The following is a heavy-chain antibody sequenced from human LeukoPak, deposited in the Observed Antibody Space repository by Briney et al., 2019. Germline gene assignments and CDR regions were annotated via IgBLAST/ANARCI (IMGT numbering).Heavy chain of an antibody. CDR3: ARSITMIVVVMAFGY. Sequence: ASVKVSCKASGYTFTSYYMHWVRQAPGQGLEWMGIINPSGGSTSYAQKFQGRVTMTRDTSTSTVYMELGSLRSEDTAVYYCARSITMIVVVMAFGYWGQGTLVTVSS. V-gene: IGHV1-46*01. J-gene: IGHJ4*02. D-gene: IGHD3-22*01. CDR2: INPSGGST. CDR1: GYTFTSYY.